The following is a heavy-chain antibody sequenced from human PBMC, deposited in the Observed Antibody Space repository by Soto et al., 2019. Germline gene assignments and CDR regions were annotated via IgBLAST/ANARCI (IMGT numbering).Heavy chain of an antibody. CDR3: AKDALAYDFWSGSGNSNF. V-gene: IGHV3-23*01. D-gene: IGHD3-3*01. J-gene: IGHJ4*02. Sequence: PGGSLRLSCAASGFTFSSYAMSWVRQAPGKGLEWVSAISGSGGSTYYADSVKGRFTISRDNSKNTLYLQMNSLRAEDTAVYYCAKDALAYDFWSGSGNSNFWGQGTLVTVSS. CDR2: ISGSGGST. CDR1: GFTFSSYA.